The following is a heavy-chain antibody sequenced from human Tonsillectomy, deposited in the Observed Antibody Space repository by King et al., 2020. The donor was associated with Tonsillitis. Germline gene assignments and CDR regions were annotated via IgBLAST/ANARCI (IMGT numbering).Heavy chain of an antibody. CDR2: IIPIFGTA. D-gene: IGHD1-26*01. Sequence: QLVQSGAEVKKPGSSVKVSCKASGGTFSSYAISWVRQAPGQGLEWMGGIIPIFGTANYAQKFQGRVTITADESTSTAYIELSSLRSEDTAVYYCARDGAGSYSAYYYGMDVWRQGTTVTGSS. J-gene: IGHJ6*02. CDR3: ARDGAGSYSAYYYGMDV. CDR1: GGTFSSYA. V-gene: IGHV1-69*01.